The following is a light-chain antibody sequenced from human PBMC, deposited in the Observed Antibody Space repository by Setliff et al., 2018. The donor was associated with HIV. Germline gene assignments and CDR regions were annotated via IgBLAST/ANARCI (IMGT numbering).Light chain of an antibody. J-gene: IGLJ1*01. CDR3: AAWDDSLNGFV. CDR1: NSNIGSRT. CDR2: SDN. V-gene: IGLV1-44*01. Sequence: QSVLTQPPSASGTPGQRVTISCSGSNSNIGSRTVNWYQQLPGTAPKLLIYSDNRRPSGVPDRFSGSKSGTSASLAISELQSEDEGDYNCAAWDDSLNGFVFGTGTKVTVL.